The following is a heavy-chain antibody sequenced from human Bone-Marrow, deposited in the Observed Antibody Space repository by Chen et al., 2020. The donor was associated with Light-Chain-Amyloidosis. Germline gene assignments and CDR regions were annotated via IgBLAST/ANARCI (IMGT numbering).Heavy chain of an antibody. CDR3: ARSPAGYYGSGSYYYFDF. Sequence: QVHLQESGPGLVKPSETLSLTCSVSGGSIINYFWSWMRQPPGKGLEWIGCIFYSGSPNYNSSLKVRVTISVDTSKNQLSLKLNSVTAAYTAVYYCARSPAGYYGSGSYYYFDFWGQGPLVTVSS. V-gene: IGHV4-59*01. CDR2: IFYSGSP. D-gene: IGHD3-10*01. CDR1: GGSIINYF. J-gene: IGHJ4*02.